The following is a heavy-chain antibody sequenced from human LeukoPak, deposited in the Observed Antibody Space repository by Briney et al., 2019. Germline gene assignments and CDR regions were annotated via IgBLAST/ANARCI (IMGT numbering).Heavy chain of an antibody. CDR1: GYTFTSYY. J-gene: IGHJ4*02. Sequence: ASVKVSCKASGYTFTSYYMHWVRQAPGQGLEWMGIINPSGGSTSYAPKFQGRVTMTRDMSTSTVYMELSSLRSEDTAVYYCAREYSSSALGSWGQGTLVTVSS. V-gene: IGHV1-46*01. D-gene: IGHD6-6*01. CDR2: INPSGGST. CDR3: AREYSSSALGS.